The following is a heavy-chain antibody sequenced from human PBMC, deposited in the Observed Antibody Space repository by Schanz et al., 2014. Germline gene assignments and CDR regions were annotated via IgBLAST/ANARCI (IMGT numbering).Heavy chain of an antibody. CDR3: ARDGEAAAGCDY. CDR1: GYSLNELS. V-gene: IGHV1-24*01. D-gene: IGHD6-13*01. J-gene: IGHJ4*02. CDR2: FHHEDGDT. Sequence: QVQLVQSGAEVKKPGASVKVSCKVSGYSLNELSMHWVRQAPGRGLEWMGGFHHEDGDTVYAQKFQGRVIMTEDTSTDTAYVELSSLRSEDTAVYDCARDGEAAAGCDYWGQGTLVTVSS.